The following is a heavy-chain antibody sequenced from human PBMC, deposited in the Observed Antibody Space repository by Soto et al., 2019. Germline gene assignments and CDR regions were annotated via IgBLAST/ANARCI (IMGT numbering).Heavy chain of an antibody. CDR2: IYYSGST. D-gene: IGHD6-19*01. Sequence: PSETLSLSCTVSGGSISSYYCSWIRQPPGKGLEWIGYIYYSGSTNYNPSLKSRVTISVDTSKNQFSLKLSSVTAADTAVYYCARKGWLEGFDIWGQGTMVTVSS. J-gene: IGHJ3*02. V-gene: IGHV4-59*01. CDR3: ARKGWLEGFDI. CDR1: GGSISSYY.